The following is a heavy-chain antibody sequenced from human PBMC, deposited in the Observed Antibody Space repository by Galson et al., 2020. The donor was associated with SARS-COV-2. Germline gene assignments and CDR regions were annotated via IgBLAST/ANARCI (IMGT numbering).Heavy chain of an antibody. CDR1: GFTFSSHA. J-gene: IGHJ4*02. Sequence: GGSLRLSCAAAGFTFSSHAMTWVRQAPGKGLEWVSSISGGGSGAYYTDSVKGRFTIARDNSKSALYLQMNSLRAEDTAFYYYAKESRADPRGGSYRGGGNNWGQGTLVTVST. V-gene: IGHV3-23*01. D-gene: IGHD1-26*01. CDR3: AKESRADPRGGSYRGGGNN. CDR2: ISGGGSGA.